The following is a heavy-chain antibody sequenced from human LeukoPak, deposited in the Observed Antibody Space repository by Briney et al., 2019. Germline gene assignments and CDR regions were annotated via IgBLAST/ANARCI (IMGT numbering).Heavy chain of an antibody. CDR2: IYYSGST. J-gene: IGHJ5*02. D-gene: IGHD6-19*01. CDR1: GGSISSYY. V-gene: IGHV4-59*08. Sequence: SETLSLTCTVSGGSISSYYWSWIRQPPGKGLEWIGYIYYSGSTNYNPSLKSRVTISVDTSKNQFSLKLSSVTAADTAVYYCARHWPSGRPLPETTWGQGTLVTVSS. CDR3: ARHWPSGRPLPETT.